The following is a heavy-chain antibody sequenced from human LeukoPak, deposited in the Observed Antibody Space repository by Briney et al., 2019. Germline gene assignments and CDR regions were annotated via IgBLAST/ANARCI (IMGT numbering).Heavy chain of an antibody. CDR1: GGSIRIYY. J-gene: IGHJ5*02. V-gene: IGHV4-59*08. CDR3: ARRGTTDYWFDP. Sequence: TSETLSLTCTVSGGSIRIYYWSWIRQPPGKGLEWIGYIYYSGSTNYNPSLKSRVTISVDTSKNQFSLKLSSVTAADTAVYYCARRGTTDYWFDPWGQGTLVTVSS. D-gene: IGHD4-17*01. CDR2: IYYSGST.